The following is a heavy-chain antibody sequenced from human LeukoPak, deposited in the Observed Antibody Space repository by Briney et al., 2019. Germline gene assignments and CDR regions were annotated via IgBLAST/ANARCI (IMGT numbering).Heavy chain of an antibody. CDR1: GFIFSSYS. CDR3: ARDRESKPGGFDP. CDR2: FSSSSIYI. J-gene: IGHJ5*02. V-gene: IGHV3-21*01. D-gene: IGHD1-14*01. Sequence: NAGGSLRLSCAASGFIFSSYSMNWVRQAPGKGLEWVSSFSSSSIYIYYADSVKGRFTISRDNSKNSLYLQMNSLRAEDTAVYYCARDRESKPGGFDPWGQGTLVTVSS.